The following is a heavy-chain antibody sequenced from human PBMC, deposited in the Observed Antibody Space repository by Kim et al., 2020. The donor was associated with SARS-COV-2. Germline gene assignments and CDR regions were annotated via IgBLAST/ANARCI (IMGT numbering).Heavy chain of an antibody. Sequence: SETLSLTCTVSGGSISSGDYYWSWIRQPPGKGLEWIGYIYYSGSTYYNPSLKSRVTISVDTSKNQFSLKLSSVTAADTAVYYCARETIRIAARSYYYYGMDVWGQGTTVTVSS. CDR3: ARETIRIAARSYYYYGMDV. CDR2: IYYSGST. J-gene: IGHJ6*02. D-gene: IGHD6-6*01. CDR1: GGSISSGDYY. V-gene: IGHV4-30-4*01.